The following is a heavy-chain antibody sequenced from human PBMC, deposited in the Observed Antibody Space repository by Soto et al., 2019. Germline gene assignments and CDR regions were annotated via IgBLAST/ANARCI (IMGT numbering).Heavy chain of an antibody. CDR3: EAWAEGDTEVH. V-gene: IGHV3-33*01. J-gene: IGHJ4*02. Sequence: GGSLRLSCETSGFSFSVYGMHWVRQAPGKGLEWVAVIWYDASKQFYAASVEGRFTISRDNSKAILYLQMNSLRAEDTAVYYCEAWAEGDTEVHSGQGPLVTVYS. CDR2: IWYDASKQ. CDR1: GFSFSVYG. D-gene: IGHD2-21*01.